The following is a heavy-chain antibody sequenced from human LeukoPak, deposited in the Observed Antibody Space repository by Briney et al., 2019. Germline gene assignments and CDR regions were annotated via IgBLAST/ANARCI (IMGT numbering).Heavy chain of an antibody. CDR1: GGSFSGYY. J-gene: IGHJ5*02. CDR2: INHSGST. D-gene: IGHD5-12*01. CDR3: AREYSGYDFYNWFDT. Sequence: SETLSLTCAVSGGSFSGYYWSWVRQPPGKGLEWIGEINHSGSTNYNPSLKSRVTISVDTSKNQFSLKLSSVTAADTAVYYCAREYSGYDFYNWFDTWGQGTLVTVSS. V-gene: IGHV4-34*01.